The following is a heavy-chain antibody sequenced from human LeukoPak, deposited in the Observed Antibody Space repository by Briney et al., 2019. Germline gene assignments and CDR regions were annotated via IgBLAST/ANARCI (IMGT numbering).Heavy chain of an antibody. D-gene: IGHD3-3*01. J-gene: IGHJ4*02. CDR3: VRDPILGFPDYFDS. CDR1: GFTFNTYG. V-gene: IGHV3-30*02. CDR2: IRYDGSDK. Sequence: GGSLRLSCSASGFTFNTYGMHWVRQAPGKGLEWVAFIRYDGSDKYYADSVKGRFTISRDNSKNTVYLQMNSLRVEDTAVYYCVRDPILGFPDYFDSWGQGTLVTVSS.